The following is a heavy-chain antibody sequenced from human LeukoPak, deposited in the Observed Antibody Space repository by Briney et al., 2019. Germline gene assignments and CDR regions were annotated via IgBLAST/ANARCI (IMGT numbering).Heavy chain of an antibody. J-gene: IGHJ4*02. V-gene: IGHV3-30-3*01. CDR1: GFTFSSYA. CDR3: ARLYGDYDY. Sequence: GRSLRLSGAASGFTFSSYAMHWVRQAPGKGLEWVAVISYDGSNKYYADSVKGRFTISRDNSKNTLYLQMNSLRAEDTAVYYCARLYGDYDYWGQGTLVTVSS. D-gene: IGHD4-17*01. CDR2: ISYDGSNK.